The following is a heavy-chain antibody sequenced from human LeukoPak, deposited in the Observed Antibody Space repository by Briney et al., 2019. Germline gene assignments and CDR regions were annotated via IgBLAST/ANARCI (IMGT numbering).Heavy chain of an antibody. CDR1: GYTFTGYY. D-gene: IGHD3-10*01. CDR2: IHPNSGGT. CDR3: ARRFGSGSLGF. J-gene: IGHJ4*02. Sequence: GASVKVSCKASGYTFTGYYMHWVRQAPGQGLEWMGWIHPNSGGTNYAQKFQGRVTMTRDTSISTAYMELSSLRSDDTAMYYCARRFGSGSLGFWGQGTLVTVSS. V-gene: IGHV1-2*02.